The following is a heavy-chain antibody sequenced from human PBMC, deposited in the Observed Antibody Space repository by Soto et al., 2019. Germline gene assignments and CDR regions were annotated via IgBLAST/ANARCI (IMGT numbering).Heavy chain of an antibody. CDR2: ISVYNGNT. Sequence: QVQLVQSGAEVKKPGASVKVSCKASGYTFTSYGISWVRQAPGQGLEWMGWISVYNGNTNYEQKLQGRVTMTTDTSTTTAYMELRSLRSDDTAVYYCAREGVERPLAYYGMDVWGQGTTVTVSS. CDR3: AREGVERPLAYYGMDV. J-gene: IGHJ6*02. V-gene: IGHV1-18*01. CDR1: GYTFTSYG. D-gene: IGHD1-1*01.